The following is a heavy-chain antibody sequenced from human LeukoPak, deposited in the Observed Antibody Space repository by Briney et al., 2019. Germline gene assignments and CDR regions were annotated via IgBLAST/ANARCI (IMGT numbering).Heavy chain of an antibody. CDR3: ARIGYYYDSTGYSHDAFDI. D-gene: IGHD3-22*01. J-gene: IGHJ3*02. CDR2: IYYSGST. Sequence: SETLSLTCTVAGGSISSSSYYWGWIRQPPGRGLEWFGTIYYSGSTYYNPSHKSRVTISVDTSKNQFSLKLSSVTAADTAVYYCARIGYYYDSTGYSHDAFDIWGQGTMVTVSS. CDR1: GGSISSSSYY. V-gene: IGHV4-39*01.